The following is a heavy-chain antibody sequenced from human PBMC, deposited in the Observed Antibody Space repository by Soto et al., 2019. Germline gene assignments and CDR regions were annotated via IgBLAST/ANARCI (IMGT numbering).Heavy chain of an antibody. V-gene: IGHV4-34*01. CDR1: GGSFSGYY. Sequence: SETLSLTCAVYGGSFSGYYWSWIRQPPGKGLEWIGEINHSGSTNYNPSLKSRVTISVDTSKNQFSLKLSSVTAADTAVYYCARKYCSSTSCGTWLYYYYGMDVWGQGTTVTVSS. CDR3: ARKYCSSTSCGTWLYYYYGMDV. CDR2: INHSGST. J-gene: IGHJ6*02. D-gene: IGHD2-2*01.